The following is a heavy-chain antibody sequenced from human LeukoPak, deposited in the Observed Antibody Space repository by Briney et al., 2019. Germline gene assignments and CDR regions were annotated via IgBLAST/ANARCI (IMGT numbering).Heavy chain of an antibody. CDR3: ARDEGSTHNPLGY. Sequence: ASVKVSYKASGYTFDNFYIHWVRQASGQGPEWMGWINGNDGSTNYALKFQGRVTMTRVAAISTVYMDLSGLRPDDTAIYYCARDEGSTHNPLGYWGEGTLVTVSS. CDR1: GYTFDNFY. D-gene: IGHD1-14*01. CDR2: INGNDGST. V-gene: IGHV1-2*02. J-gene: IGHJ4*02.